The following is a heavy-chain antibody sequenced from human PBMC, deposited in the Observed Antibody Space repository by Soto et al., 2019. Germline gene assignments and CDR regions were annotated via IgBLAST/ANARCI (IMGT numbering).Heavy chain of an antibody. J-gene: IGHJ6*02. CDR2: IYSGGST. CDR3: AREPGLYYDFWSGYPPTHGMDV. Sequence: GGSLRLSCAASGFTVSSNYMSWVRQAPGKGLEWVSVIYSGGSTYYADSVKGRFTISRDNSKNTLYLQMNSLRAEDTAVYYRAREPGLYYDFWSGYPPTHGMDVWGQGTTVTVSS. D-gene: IGHD3-3*01. V-gene: IGHV3-53*01. CDR1: GFTVSSNY.